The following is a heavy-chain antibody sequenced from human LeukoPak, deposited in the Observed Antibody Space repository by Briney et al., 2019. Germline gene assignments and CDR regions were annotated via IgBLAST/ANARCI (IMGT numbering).Heavy chain of an antibody. CDR2: INQNGGET. Sequence: GGSLRLSCAVSGFTFSDFWMNWVRRSPGKGLEWVASINQNGGETSYVDSVKGRFTIPRDNPKNSLYLQMSSLRAEDTAVYYCARDGTAPGLYFDLWGQGTLVTVSS. D-gene: IGHD6-13*01. V-gene: IGHV3-7*01. CDR1: GFTFSDFW. J-gene: IGHJ4*01. CDR3: ARDGTAPGLYFDL.